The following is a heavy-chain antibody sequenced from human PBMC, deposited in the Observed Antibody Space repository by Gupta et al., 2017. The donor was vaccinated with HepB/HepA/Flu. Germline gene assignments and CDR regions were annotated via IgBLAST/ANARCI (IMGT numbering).Heavy chain of an antibody. Sequence: EVQVVESGGGLIHPGGSLRLSCAAPGFTVSRNNMNWVRQAPGKGLEWVSVIHGNGDKNYADSVKGRFTISRDNSKNTVFLQMNSLRVEDTAVYYCACVSAGVWNGYWGQGTLVTVSS. J-gene: IGHJ4*02. CDR1: GFTVSRNN. V-gene: IGHV3-53*01. D-gene: IGHD1-1*01. CDR2: IHGNGDK. CDR3: ACVSAGVWNGY.